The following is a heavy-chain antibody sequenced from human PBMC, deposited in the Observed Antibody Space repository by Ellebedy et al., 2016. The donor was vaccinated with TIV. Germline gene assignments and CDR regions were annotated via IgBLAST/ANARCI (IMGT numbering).Heavy chain of an antibody. CDR3: AKVQGPNKYGRYGLDV. CDR1: GFTFDTYA. V-gene: IGHV3-9*01. J-gene: IGHJ6*02. CDR2: ISWNSGTV. Sequence: SLKISCAASGFTFDTYAMHWVRQAPGKGLEWVSGISWNSGTVDYADSVKGLFTISRDNAKNSLYLQMNSLRVEDTAFYYCAKVQGPNKYGRYGLDVWGQGTTVNVSS. D-gene: IGHD1/OR15-1a*01.